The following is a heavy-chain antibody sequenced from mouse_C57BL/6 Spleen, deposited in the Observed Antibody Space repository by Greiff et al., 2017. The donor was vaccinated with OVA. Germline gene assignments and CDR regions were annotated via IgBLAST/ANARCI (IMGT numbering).Heavy chain of an antibody. CDR3: ARNQLRLRNYAMDD. CDR1: GFSLTSYA. Sequence: VQRVESGPGLVAPSQSLSITCTVSGFSLTSYAISWVRQPPGKGLEWLGVIWTGGGTNYNSALKSRLSISKDNSKSQVFLKMNSLQTDDTARYYCARNQLRLRNYAMDDWGQGTSVTVSS. CDR2: IWTGGGT. V-gene: IGHV2-9-1*01. J-gene: IGHJ4*01. D-gene: IGHD3-2*02.